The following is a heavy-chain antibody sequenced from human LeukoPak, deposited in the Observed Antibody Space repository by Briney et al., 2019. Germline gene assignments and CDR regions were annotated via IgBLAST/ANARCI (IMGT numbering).Heavy chain of an antibody. CDR2: ISSGTSNI. CDR1: GFTFSDYG. CDR3: ASGMRNSFYYYMDV. D-gene: IGHD1-26*01. V-gene: IGHV3-48*02. Sequence: PGGSLRLSCAASGFTFSDYGMNWVRQAPGKGLEWVSYISSGTSNIYYADSVKGRFTISRDNAKNSLYLQMNSLRDEDTAVYYCASGMRNSFYYYMDVWGKGTTVTVSS. J-gene: IGHJ6*03.